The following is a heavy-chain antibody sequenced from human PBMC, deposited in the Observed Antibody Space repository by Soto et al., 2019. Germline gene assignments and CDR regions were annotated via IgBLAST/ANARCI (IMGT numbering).Heavy chain of an antibody. D-gene: IGHD3-3*01. CDR1: GYTFNSYG. CDR3: ARYFWSGQLPFYFDQ. V-gene: IGHV1-18*01. CDR2: ISAYNGNT. Sequence: QVLLVQSGAKVKKPGASVKVSCKASGYTFNSYGVSWVRQAPGQGLEWMGWISAYNGNTKYSQNLQGRVTMTIDTTTSSAYLEVRSLRSDDTAIYYCARYFWSGQLPFYFDQWGQGTLVTVSS. J-gene: IGHJ4*02.